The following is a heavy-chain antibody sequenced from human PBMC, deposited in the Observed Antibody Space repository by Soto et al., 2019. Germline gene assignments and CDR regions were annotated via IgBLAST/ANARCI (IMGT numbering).Heavy chain of an antibody. CDR2: IYPGDSDT. CDR1: GYSFTSYW. CDR3: ARPRGFLDGYSDAFEI. D-gene: IGHD2-15*01. V-gene: IGHV5-51*01. Sequence: PGESLKISCKGSGYSFTSYWIGWVRQMPGKGLEWMGIIYPGDSDTRYSPSFQGQVTISADKSISTAYLQWSSLKASDTAMYYCARPRGFLDGYSDAFEIWGQGTMVTVSS. J-gene: IGHJ3*02.